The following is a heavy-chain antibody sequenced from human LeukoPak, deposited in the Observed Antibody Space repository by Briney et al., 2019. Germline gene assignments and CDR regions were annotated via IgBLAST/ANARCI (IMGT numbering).Heavy chain of an antibody. V-gene: IGHV3-33*01. D-gene: IGHD4-17*01. CDR3: ARDATYGAPDY. Sequence: GGSLGLSCEVSGSNFGSYGMHWVRQAPGKGLEWLAFISYDGSDKYYGDSVKGRFTISRDNSKNTLYLQMNSLRAEDTAVYSCARDATYGAPDYWGQGTLVTVSS. J-gene: IGHJ4*02. CDR2: ISYDGSDK. CDR1: GSNFGSYG.